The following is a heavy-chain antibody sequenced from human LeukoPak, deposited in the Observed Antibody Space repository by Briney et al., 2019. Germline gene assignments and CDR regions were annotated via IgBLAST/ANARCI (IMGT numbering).Heavy chain of an antibody. Sequence: GGSLRLSCAASGFTFSNAWMSWVRQAPGKGLEWVGRIKSKTNGGTTDYAAPVKGRFTISRDDSKNTLYLQMNSLKTEDTAVYYCTTDPASTVTTTWGQGTMVTVSS. J-gene: IGHJ3*01. CDR3: TTDPASTVTTT. D-gene: IGHD4-17*01. CDR1: GFTFSNAW. V-gene: IGHV3-15*01. CDR2: IKSKTNGGTT.